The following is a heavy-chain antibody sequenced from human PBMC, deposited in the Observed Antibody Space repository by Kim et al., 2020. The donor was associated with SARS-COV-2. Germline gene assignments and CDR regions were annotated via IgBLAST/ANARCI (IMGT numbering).Heavy chain of an antibody. J-gene: IGHJ4*02. Sequence: VKGRFTISRDDSKNTLYLQMNSLKTEDTAVYYCTTWPYCSGGSCYYYYFDYWGQGTLVTVSS. CDR3: TTWPYCSGGSCYYYYFDY. V-gene: IGHV3-15*01. D-gene: IGHD2-15*01.